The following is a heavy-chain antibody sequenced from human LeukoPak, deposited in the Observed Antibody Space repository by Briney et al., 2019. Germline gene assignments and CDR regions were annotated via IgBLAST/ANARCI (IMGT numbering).Heavy chain of an antibody. CDR3: ARGPPSTYYDFWSGYSQGYYYYYMDV. D-gene: IGHD3-3*01. V-gene: IGHV1-69*05. CDR2: IIPIFGTA. J-gene: IGHJ6*03. Sequence: GASVKVSCKASGGTFSSYAISWVRQAPGQGLEWMGGIIPIFGTANYAQKFQGRVTITTDESTSTAYMELSSLRSEDTAVYYCARGPPSTYYDFWSGYSQGYYYYYMDVWGKGTTVTVSS. CDR1: GGTFSSYA.